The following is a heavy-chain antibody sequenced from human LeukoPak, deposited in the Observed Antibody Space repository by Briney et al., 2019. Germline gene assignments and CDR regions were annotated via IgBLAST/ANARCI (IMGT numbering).Heavy chain of an antibody. V-gene: IGHV4-34*01. D-gene: IGHD3-10*01. J-gene: IGHJ5*02. CDR1: GGSFSGYY. Sequence: SETLSLTCAVYGGSFSGYYWSWIRQPPGKGLEWIGEINHSGSTNYNPSLKSRVTISVDTSKNQFSLKLSSVTAADTAVYYCARHLMYYYGSGSQNSSDWFDPWGQGTLVTVSS. CDR3: ARHLMYYYGSGSQNSSDWFDP. CDR2: INHSGST.